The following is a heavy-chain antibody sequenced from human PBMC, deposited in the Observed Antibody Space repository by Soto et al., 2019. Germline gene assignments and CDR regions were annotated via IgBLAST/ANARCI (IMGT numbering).Heavy chain of an antibody. J-gene: IGHJ6*02. D-gene: IGHD6-6*01. CDR1: GFTFSSYA. CDR3: ARDPPSSAYYYYGMDV. V-gene: IGHV3-48*03. CDR2: ISSSGSTI. Sequence: VQLVESGGGVVQPGRSLRLSCAASGFTFSSYAMHWVRQAPGTGLEWVSYISSSGSTIYYADSVKGRFTISRDNAKNSLYLQMNSLRAEDTAVYYCARDPPSSAYYYYGMDVWGQGTTVTVSS.